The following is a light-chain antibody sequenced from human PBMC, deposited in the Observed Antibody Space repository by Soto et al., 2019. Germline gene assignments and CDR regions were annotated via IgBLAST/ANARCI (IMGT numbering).Light chain of an antibody. Sequence: QSALTQPASVSGSPGQSITISCTRTSSDVGGYNYVSWYQQHPGKAPKLMIFDVNNRPSGVSNRFSGSKSGNTASLTISGLQAEDEADYYCCSYTSSSTYVFGTGTKLTVL. CDR2: DVN. CDR1: SSDVGGYNY. V-gene: IGLV2-14*01. CDR3: CSYTSSSTYV. J-gene: IGLJ1*01.